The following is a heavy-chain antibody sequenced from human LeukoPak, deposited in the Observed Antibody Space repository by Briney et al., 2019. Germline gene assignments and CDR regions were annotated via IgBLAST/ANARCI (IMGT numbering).Heavy chain of an antibody. J-gene: IGHJ3*02. CDR2: ISYDGSNK. CDR1: GFTFSSYA. D-gene: IGHD6-19*01. V-gene: IGHV3-30-3*01. CDR3: ARAPSSGWGNDAFDI. Sequence: PGRSLRLSCAASGFTFSSYAMHWVRQAPGKGLEWVAVISYDGSNKYYADSVKGRFTISRDNSKNTLYLQMNSLRAEDTAVYYCARAPSSGWGNDAFDIWGQGTMVTVSS.